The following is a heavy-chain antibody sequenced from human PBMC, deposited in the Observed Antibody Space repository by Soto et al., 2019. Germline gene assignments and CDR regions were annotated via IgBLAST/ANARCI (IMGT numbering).Heavy chain of an antibody. J-gene: IGHJ5*02. Sequence: QFQLVESGGGLVKPGGSLRLSCAASGFTFSDYYMSWIRKAPGKGLEWVSYISGSSTHTNYADSVKGRFTISRDNAKNSLYLQMNILRAEDTAVYYCARDRRYGSPSYYYRSWGQGTLVTVSS. V-gene: IGHV3-11*05. CDR1: GFTFSDYY. D-gene: IGHD3-10*01. CDR2: ISGSSTHT. CDR3: ARDRRYGSPSYYYRS.